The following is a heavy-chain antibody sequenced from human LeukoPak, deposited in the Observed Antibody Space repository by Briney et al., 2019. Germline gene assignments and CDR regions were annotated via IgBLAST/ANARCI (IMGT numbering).Heavy chain of an antibody. CDR3: ARHAESGSDRFDY. Sequence: MTSETLSLTCAVSGGSISSSNWWSWVRQPAGKGLEWIGYISYSGSTNYNPSLKSRVTILVDMSKNQFSLKLSSVTAADTAVYYCARHAESGSDRFDYWGQGTLVTVSS. CDR1: GGSISSSNW. D-gene: IGHD5-12*01. J-gene: IGHJ4*02. V-gene: IGHV4-4*02. CDR2: ISYSGST.